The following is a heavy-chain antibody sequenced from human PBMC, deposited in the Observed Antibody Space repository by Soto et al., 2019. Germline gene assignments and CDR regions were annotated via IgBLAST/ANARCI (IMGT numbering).Heavy chain of an antibody. CDR1: GGTFSSYA. CDR3: ARGGDTAMVTPEHYFDY. J-gene: IGHJ4*02. CDR2: IIPIFGTA. V-gene: IGHV1-69*12. Sequence: QVQLVQSGAEVKKPGSSVKVSCKASGGTFSSYAISWVRQAPGQGLEWMGGIIPIFGTANYAQKFQGRVPITADDSVGTGCMELSGLRSEGTAVYYCARGGDTAMVTPEHYFDYWGQGTLVTVSS. D-gene: IGHD5-18*01.